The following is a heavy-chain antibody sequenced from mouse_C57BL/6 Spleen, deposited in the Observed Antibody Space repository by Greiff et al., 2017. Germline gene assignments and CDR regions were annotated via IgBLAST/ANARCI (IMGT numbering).Heavy chain of an antibody. J-gene: IGHJ4*01. CDR1: GYTFTSYG. V-gene: IGHV1-64*01. CDR3: ARCDNSPIDY. Sequence: QVQLQQPGAELVKPGASVKLSCKASGYTFTSYGMHWVQQRPGQGLEWIGMIHPNSGSTYYTEKFKSKATLTVDKSYSTAYMQLSSLTSEDSAVYYCARCDNSPIDYWGQGTSVTVSS. D-gene: IGHD1-3*01. CDR2: IHPNSGST.